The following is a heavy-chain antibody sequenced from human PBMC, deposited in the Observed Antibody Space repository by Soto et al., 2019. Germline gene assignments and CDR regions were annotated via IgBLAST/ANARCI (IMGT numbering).Heavy chain of an antibody. J-gene: IGHJ3*02. CDR1: GYSFTSYW. D-gene: IGHD6-13*01. Sequence: LGESLKISCKGSGYSFTSYWIGWVRQMPGKGLEWMGIIYPGDSDTRYSPSFQGQVTISADKSISTAYLQWSSLKASDTAMYYCARVGIAAAGPPAVDAFDIWAQGTTVPVSS. V-gene: IGHV5-51*01. CDR2: IYPGDSDT. CDR3: ARVGIAAAGPPAVDAFDI.